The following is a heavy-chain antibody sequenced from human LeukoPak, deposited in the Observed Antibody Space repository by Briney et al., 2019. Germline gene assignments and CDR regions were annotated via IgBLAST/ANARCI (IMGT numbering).Heavy chain of an antibody. J-gene: IGHJ6*03. CDR3: ARVVPAANSQLEDYYCYMDV. D-gene: IGHD2-2*01. V-gene: IGHV4-34*01. CDR2: INHSGST. CDR1: GGSFSGYY. Sequence: SETLSLTCAVYGGSFSGYYWSWIRQPPGKGLEWIGEINHSGSTNYNPSLKSRVTISVDTSKNQFSLKLSSVTAADTAVYYCARVVPAANSQLEDYYCYMDVWGKGTTVTVSS.